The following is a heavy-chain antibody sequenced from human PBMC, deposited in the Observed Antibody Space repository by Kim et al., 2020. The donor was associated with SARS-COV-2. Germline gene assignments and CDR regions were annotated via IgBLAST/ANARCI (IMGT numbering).Heavy chain of an antibody. CDR3: VAWELLVVMVAGRGPFDY. V-gene: IGHV3-30-3*01. J-gene: IGHJ4*02. D-gene: IGHD1-26*01. CDR2: ISYDGSNK. CDR1: GFTFSSYA. Sequence: GGSLRLSCAASGFTFSSYAMHWVRQAPGKGLEWVAVISYDGSNKYYADSVKGRFTISRDNSKNTLYLQMNSLRAEDTAVYYCVAWELLVVMVAGRGPFDYWGQGTLVTVSS.